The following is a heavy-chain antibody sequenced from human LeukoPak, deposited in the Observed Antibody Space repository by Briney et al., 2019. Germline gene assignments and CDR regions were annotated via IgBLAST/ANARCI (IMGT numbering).Heavy chain of an antibody. CDR3: ARDVFYPWVRGVLQGFDY. J-gene: IGHJ4*02. D-gene: IGHD3-10*01. Sequence: PSETLSLTCAVSGYSISSGYYWGWIRQPPGKGLEWIGSIYHSGSTYYNPSLKSRVTISVDTSKNQFSLKLSSVTAADTAVYYCARDVFYPWVRGVLQGFDYWGQGTLVTVSS. CDR1: GYSISSGYY. CDR2: IYHSGST. V-gene: IGHV4-38-2*02.